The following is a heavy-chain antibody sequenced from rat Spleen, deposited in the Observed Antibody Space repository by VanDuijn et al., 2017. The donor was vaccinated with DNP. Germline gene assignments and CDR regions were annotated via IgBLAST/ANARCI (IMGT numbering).Heavy chain of an antibody. D-gene: IGHD2-5*01. CDR2: IKYSGST. CDR1: GYSITNNY. CDR3: AXXXISXSTFSX. Sequence: EVQLQESGSGLVKPSQSLSLTCSVTGYSITNNYWGWIRQFPGNKMEWIGHIKYSGSTNYNPSLESRISISRDTSRNQFFLLLNFVTTDDTATXXXAXXXISXSTFSXXGQGVMVXVSS. V-gene: IGHV3-1*01. J-gene: IGHJ2*01.